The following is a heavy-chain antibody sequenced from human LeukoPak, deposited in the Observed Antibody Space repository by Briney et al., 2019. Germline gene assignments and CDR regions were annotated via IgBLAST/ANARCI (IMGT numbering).Heavy chain of an antibody. CDR1: GFNFSTYW. Sequence: GGSLRLSCAASGFNFSTYWMTWVRQVPGKGLEWVANIKEDGSEIYYVDAVKGRFSISRDNAKTSLYLQMNSLSVADTAVYYCVTDQTGRHPYFFDYWGQGTMVTVSS. V-gene: IGHV3-7*01. CDR3: VTDQTGRHPYFFDY. J-gene: IGHJ4*02. D-gene: IGHD3-10*01. CDR2: IKEDGSEI.